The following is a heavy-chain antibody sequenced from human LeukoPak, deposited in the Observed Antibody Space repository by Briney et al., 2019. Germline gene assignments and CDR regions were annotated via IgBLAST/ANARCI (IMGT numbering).Heavy chain of an antibody. CDR3: AKDYLEIAAAAPYAFDI. Sequence: GGSLRLSCAASEFIFSDYYMSWIRQVPGKGLECISYISSRDSTIYYADSVKGRFTNSRDNAKTSLYLQMNSLRAEDTAVYYSAKDYLEIAAAAPYAFDIWGQGTMVTVSS. J-gene: IGHJ3*02. D-gene: IGHD6-13*01. CDR1: EFIFSDYY. CDR2: ISSRDSTI. V-gene: IGHV3-11*04.